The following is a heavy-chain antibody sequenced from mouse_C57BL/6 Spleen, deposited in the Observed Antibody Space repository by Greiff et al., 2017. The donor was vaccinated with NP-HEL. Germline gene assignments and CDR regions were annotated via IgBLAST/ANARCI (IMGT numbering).Heavy chain of an antibody. J-gene: IGHJ2*01. CDR3: ARWDYGSSYVGY. V-gene: IGHV1-55*01. D-gene: IGHD1-1*01. CDR1: GYTFTSYW. CDR2: IYPGSGST. Sequence: QVQLKQPGAELVKPGASVKMSCKASGYTFTSYWITWVKQRPGQGLEWIGDIYPGSGSTNYNEKFKSKATLTVDTSSSTAYMQLSSLTSEDSAVYYCARWDYGSSYVGYWGQGTTLTVSS.